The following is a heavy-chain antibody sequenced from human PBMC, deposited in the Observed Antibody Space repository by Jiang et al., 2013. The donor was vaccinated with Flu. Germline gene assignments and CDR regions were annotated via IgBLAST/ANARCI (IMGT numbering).Heavy chain of an antibody. V-gene: IGHV4-59*08. Sequence: RVTISVDTSKNQFSLKLSSVTAADTAVYYCARHVVPAAIMPDYWGQGTLVTVSS. CDR3: ARHVVPAAIMPDY. D-gene: IGHD2-2*01. J-gene: IGHJ4*02.